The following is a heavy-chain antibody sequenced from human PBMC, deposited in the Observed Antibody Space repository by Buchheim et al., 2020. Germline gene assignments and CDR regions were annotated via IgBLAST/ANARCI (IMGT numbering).Heavy chain of an antibody. Sequence: VQLVESWGGVVQPGRSLRLSCAASGFTFSSYGMHWVRQAPGKGLEWISYISSSGGVIYYADSVKGRFTISRDNTKNSLYLQRNSLRAEDTAVYYWARDDFSSCGGDCSSGWFDPWGQGTL. CDR2: ISSSGGVI. J-gene: IGHJ5*02. V-gene: IGHV3-48*04. CDR1: GFTFSSYG. CDR3: ARDDFSSCGGDCSSGWFDP. D-gene: IGHD2-21*01.